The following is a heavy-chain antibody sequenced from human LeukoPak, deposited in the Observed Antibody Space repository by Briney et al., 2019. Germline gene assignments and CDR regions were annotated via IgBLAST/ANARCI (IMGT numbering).Heavy chain of an antibody. J-gene: IGHJ4*02. CDR2: IIPIFGTA. V-gene: IGHV1-69*06. CDR1: GYTFTSYA. CDR3: ARRLIAVAGTRELGFDY. Sequence: ASVKVSCKASGYTFTSYAISWVRQAPGQGLEWMGGIIPIFGTANYAQKFQGRVTITADKSASTAYMELSSLRSEDTAVYYCARRLIAVAGTRELGFDYWGQGTLVTVSS. D-gene: IGHD6-19*01.